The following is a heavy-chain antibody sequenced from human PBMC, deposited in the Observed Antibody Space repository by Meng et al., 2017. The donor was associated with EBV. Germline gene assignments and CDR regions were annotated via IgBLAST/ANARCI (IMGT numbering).Heavy chain of an antibody. V-gene: IGHV4-39*01. CDR1: GDSISSFYY. J-gene: IGHJ5*02. Sequence: QLQLRESGPGQVKPSESLSLTCTVSGDSISSFYYWGWIRQPPGRGLEWIGSVHYTGSTYYSPSLKSRVNVSVDTSKNQFSLRLTSVTAADTAVYYCARPFPSWQSPRLDPFGAWGQGTLVTVAS. D-gene: IGHD6-19*01. CDR3: ARPFPSWQSPRLDPFGA. CDR2: VHYTGST.